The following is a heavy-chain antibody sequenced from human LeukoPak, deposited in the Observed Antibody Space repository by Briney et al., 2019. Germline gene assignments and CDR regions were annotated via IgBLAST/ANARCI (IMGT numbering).Heavy chain of an antibody. J-gene: IGHJ6*02. Sequence: ASVKVSCKASGYTFTGYYMHWVRQAPGQGLEWMGWINPNSGGTNYAQKFQGRGTMIRDTSISTAYMALSRLRSDDTAVYYCARLNPYYDFWSGYNSYYYGMDVWGQGTTVTVSS. CDR2: INPNSGGT. D-gene: IGHD3-3*01. CDR3: ARLNPYYDFWSGYNSYYYGMDV. CDR1: GYTFTGYY. V-gene: IGHV1-2*02.